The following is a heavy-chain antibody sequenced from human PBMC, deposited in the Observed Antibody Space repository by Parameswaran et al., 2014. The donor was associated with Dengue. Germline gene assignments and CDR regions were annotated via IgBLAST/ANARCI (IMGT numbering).Heavy chain of an antibody. V-gene: IGHV5-51*01. CDR2: IYPGDSDT. CDR3: ARAKSTVTTNYYYGMDV. Sequence: VRQMPGKGLEWMGIIYPGDSDTRYSPSFQGQVTISADKSISTAYLQWSSLKASDTAMYYCARAKSTVTTNYYYGMDVWGQGTTVTVSS. D-gene: IGHD4-17*01. J-gene: IGHJ6*02.